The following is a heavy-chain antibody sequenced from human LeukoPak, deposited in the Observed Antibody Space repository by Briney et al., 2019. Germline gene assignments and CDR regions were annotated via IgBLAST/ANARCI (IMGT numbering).Heavy chain of an antibody. CDR1: GYTFTSYG. Sequence: ASVKVSCTASGYTFTSYGISWVRQAPGQGLEWMGWISAYNGNTNYAQKLQGRVTMTTDTSTSTAYMELRSLRSDDTAVYYCAREPYYYGSGSYLAPDYWGQGTLVTASS. CDR3: AREPYYYGSGSYLAPDY. CDR2: ISAYNGNT. D-gene: IGHD3-10*01. J-gene: IGHJ4*02. V-gene: IGHV1-18*01.